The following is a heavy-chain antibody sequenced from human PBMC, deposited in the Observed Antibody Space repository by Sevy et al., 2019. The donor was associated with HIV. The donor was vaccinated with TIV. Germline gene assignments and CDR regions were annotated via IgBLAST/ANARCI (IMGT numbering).Heavy chain of an antibody. D-gene: IGHD5-18*01. V-gene: IGHV3-11*05. Sequence: GGSLRLSCTASGFTFSDYYMSWIRQAPGKGLEWVPYISTSSSYTSYPDSVKGQFTISRDNAKNSLYLQMNSLRVEDTAVYYCARVRYNYGQKYFDYWGQGTLVTVSS. CDR2: ISTSSSYT. CDR3: ARVRYNYGQKYFDY. CDR1: GFTFSDYY. J-gene: IGHJ4*02.